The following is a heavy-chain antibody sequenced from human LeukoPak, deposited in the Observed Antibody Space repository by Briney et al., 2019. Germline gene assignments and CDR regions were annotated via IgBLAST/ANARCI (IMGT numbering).Heavy chain of an antibody. V-gene: IGHV1-69*10. D-gene: IGHD6-13*01. CDR3: ARDRNLEGIALSNWFDP. J-gene: IGHJ5*02. Sequence: ASVKVSCKASGGTFSSYTISWVRQAPGQGLEWMGGIIPILGIANYAQKFQGRVTITADKSTSTAYMELSSLRSEDTAVYYCARDRNLEGIALSNWFDPWGQGTLVTVSS. CDR1: GGTFSSYT. CDR2: IIPILGIA.